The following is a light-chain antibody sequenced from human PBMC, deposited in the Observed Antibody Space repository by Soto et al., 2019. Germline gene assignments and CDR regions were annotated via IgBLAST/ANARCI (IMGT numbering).Light chain of an antibody. Sequence: AIQMTQSPSSLSASVGDRVTITCRASQGIRNDLGWYQQKPGKAPKLLIYAATTLQSGVPSRFSGSGSGTDFTLTISSLQPEDFATYYCQQYGISPRTFGQGTKVHIK. CDR2: AAT. J-gene: IGKJ1*01. CDR3: QQYGISPRT. V-gene: IGKV1-6*01. CDR1: QGIRND.